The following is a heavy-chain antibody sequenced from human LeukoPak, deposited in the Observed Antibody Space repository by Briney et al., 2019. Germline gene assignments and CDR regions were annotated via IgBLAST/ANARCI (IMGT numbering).Heavy chain of an antibody. CDR1: GGSISSSSYY. Sequence: PSETLSLTCTVSGGSISSSSYYWGWIRQPPGKGLEWIGSIYYSGSTYYNPSLKSRVTISVDTSKNQFSLKLSSVTAADTAMYYCARVGGNTAMVTTVDYWGQGTLVTVSS. CDR3: ARVGGNTAMVTTVDY. CDR2: IYYSGST. D-gene: IGHD5-18*01. V-gene: IGHV4-39*01. J-gene: IGHJ4*02.